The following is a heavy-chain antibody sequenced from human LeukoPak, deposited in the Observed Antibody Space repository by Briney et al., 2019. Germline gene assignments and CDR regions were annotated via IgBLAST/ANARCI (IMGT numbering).Heavy chain of an antibody. CDR2: ISSSSNTI. CDR3: ARNLNIPQWSPSFDY. CDR1: GFTFSSYR. V-gene: IGHV3-48*02. J-gene: IGHJ4*02. Sequence: GGSLRLSCAASGFTFSSYRMNWVRQAPGKGLEWVSYISSSSNTIYYADSVKGRFTISRDNAKNSLYLQMNSLRDEDTAVYYWARNLNIPQWSPSFDYWGQGTLVTVSS. D-gene: IGHD6-19*01.